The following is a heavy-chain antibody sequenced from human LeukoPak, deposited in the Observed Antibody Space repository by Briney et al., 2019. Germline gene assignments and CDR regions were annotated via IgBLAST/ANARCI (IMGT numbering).Heavy chain of an antibody. D-gene: IGHD5-18*01. Sequence: PGGSLRLSCAASGFTFSSYAMSWVRQAPGKGLEWVSAISGSGGSTYYADSVKGRFTISRDNAKNSLYLQMNSLRAEDTAVYYCARVSRVDTAIDYWGQGTLVTVSS. V-gene: IGHV3-23*01. CDR2: ISGSGGST. CDR1: GFTFSSYA. J-gene: IGHJ4*02. CDR3: ARVSRVDTAIDY.